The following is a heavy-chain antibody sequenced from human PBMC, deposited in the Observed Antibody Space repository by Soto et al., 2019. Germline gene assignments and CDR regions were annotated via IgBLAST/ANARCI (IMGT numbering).Heavy chain of an antibody. CDR2: ISGSGGST. CDR1: GFTFSSYA. Sequence: GSLRLSCAASGFTFSSYAMSWVRQAPGKGLEWVSAISGSGGSTYYADSVKGRFTISRDNSKNTLYLQMNSLRAGDTAIYYCAKEGTSGLYYFDYWGQGTLVTVSS. D-gene: IGHD6-19*01. V-gene: IGHV3-23*01. J-gene: IGHJ4*02. CDR3: AKEGTSGLYYFDY.